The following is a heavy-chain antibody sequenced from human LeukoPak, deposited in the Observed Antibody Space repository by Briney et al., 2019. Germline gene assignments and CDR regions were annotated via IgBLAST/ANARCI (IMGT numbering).Heavy chain of an antibody. J-gene: IGHJ4*02. CDR3: AREMATIRGDY. CDR1: GYTFSSYG. Sequence: ASVKVSCKASGYTFSSYGISWVRQAPGQGLEWMGWISTYNNNTHYAQKLQGRVTMTTDTSTSTAYMELSSLRSDDTAVYYCAREMATIRGDYWGQGTLVTVSS. V-gene: IGHV1-18*01. D-gene: IGHD5-24*01. CDR2: ISTYNNNT.